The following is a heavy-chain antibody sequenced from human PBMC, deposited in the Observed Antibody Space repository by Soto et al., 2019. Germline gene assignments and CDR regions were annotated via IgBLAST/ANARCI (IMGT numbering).Heavy chain of an antibody. CDR3: AKDAVSGSRRVPFNYYGMDV. D-gene: IGHD3-10*01. V-gene: IGHV3-30*18. CDR1: GFSFSIYG. J-gene: IGHJ6*02. Sequence: QVQLVESGGGVVQPGRSLRLSCAASGFSFSIYGMHWVRQARGKGLQWVAAISDDGSERYYADSVKGRFTISRDNSNNTLYLQMNSMRAEDTDVYYCAKDAVSGSRRVPFNYYGMDVWGQGTTVTVSS. CDR2: ISDDGSER.